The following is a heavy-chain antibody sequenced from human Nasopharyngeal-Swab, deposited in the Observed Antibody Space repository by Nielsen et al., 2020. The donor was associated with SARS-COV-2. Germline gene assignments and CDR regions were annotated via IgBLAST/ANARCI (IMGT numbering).Heavy chain of an antibody. Sequence: SVKVSCKASGGTFSSYAISWVRQAPGQGLEWMGGIIPIFGTANYAQKFQSRVTITADESTSTAYMELSSLRSEDTAVYYCARVCGSHWNYCYWGQGTLVTVSS. D-gene: IGHD1-7*01. J-gene: IGHJ4*02. CDR3: ARVCGSHWNYCY. CDR2: IIPIFGTA. CDR1: GGTFSSYA. V-gene: IGHV1-69*13.